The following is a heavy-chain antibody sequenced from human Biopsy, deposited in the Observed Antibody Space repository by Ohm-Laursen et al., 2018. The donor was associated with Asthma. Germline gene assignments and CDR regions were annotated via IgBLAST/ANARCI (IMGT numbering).Heavy chain of an antibody. Sequence: SVKASCKSLAGTFNTYVIGWVRQAPGQGLGWMGGINSVFGTTTYPQKFQDRVTITADDSTSTVYMELSSLRSEDTAVYYCARKAGSCISRTCYSLDFWGQGTLVTVSS. D-gene: IGHD2-2*01. CDR2: INSVFGTT. CDR1: AGTFNTYV. CDR3: ARKAGSCISRTCYSLDF. J-gene: IGHJ4*02. V-gene: IGHV1-69*13.